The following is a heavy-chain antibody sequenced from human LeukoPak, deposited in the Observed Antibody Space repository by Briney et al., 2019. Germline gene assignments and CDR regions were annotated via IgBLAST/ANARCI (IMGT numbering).Heavy chain of an antibody. CDR3: AKAIHSSSSGVVDY. D-gene: IGHD6-6*01. J-gene: IGHJ4*02. CDR1: GFIFSNYA. CDR2: IRYDGSNK. V-gene: IGHV3-30*02. Sequence: GGSLRLSCAASGFIFSNYAMHWVCQAPGKGLVWVTFIRYDGSNKYYAESVKGRFTISRDNSKNTLYLQMNSLRAEDTAVYYCAKAIHSSSSGVVDYWGQGTLVTVSS.